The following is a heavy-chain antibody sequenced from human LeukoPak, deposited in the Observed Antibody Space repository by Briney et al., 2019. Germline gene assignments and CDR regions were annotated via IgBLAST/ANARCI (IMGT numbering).Heavy chain of an antibody. J-gene: IGHJ4*02. CDR3: ARGPYYYDSSGYYFDY. CDR1: GGTFSSYA. CDR2: IIPIFGPA. V-gene: IGHV1-69*05. D-gene: IGHD3-22*01. Sequence: ASVKVSCKASGGTFSSYAISWVRQAPGQGLEWMGGIIPIFGPANYAQKFQGRVTITTDESTSTAYMELSSLRSEDTAVYYCARGPYYYDSSGYYFDYWGQGTLVTVSS.